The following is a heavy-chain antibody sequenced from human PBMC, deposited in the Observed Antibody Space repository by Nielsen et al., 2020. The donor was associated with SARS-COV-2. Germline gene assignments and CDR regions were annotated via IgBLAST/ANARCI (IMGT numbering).Heavy chain of an antibody. CDR1: GCPISSGGYY. Sequence: LRLSCPFSGCPISSGGYYWSWIRQHPGKGLEWIGYIYYSGSTYYNPSLKSRVTISVDTSKNQFSLKLSSVTAADTAVYYCARESSTIAGRTFDYWGQGTLVTVSS. V-gene: IGHV4-31*03. CDR2: IYYSGST. D-gene: IGHD5/OR15-5a*01. CDR3: ARESSTIAGRTFDY. J-gene: IGHJ4*02.